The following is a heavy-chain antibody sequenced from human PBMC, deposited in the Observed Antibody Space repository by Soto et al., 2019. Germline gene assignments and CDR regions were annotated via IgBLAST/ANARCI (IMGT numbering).Heavy chain of an antibody. CDR2: ISSSSSYI. J-gene: IGHJ6*03. CDR3: ARYGYCSSTSCQRKKYYYYYYMDV. Sequence: PGGSLRLSCAASGFTFSSYSMNWVRQAPGKGLEWVSSISSSSSYIYYADSVKGRFTISRDNAKNSLYLQMNSLRAEDTAVYYCARYGYCSSTSCQRKKYYYYYYMDVWGKGTTVTVSS. CDR1: GFTFSSYS. V-gene: IGHV3-21*01. D-gene: IGHD2-2*03.